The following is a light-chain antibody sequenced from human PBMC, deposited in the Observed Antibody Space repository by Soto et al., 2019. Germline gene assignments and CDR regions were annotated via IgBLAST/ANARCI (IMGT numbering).Light chain of an antibody. V-gene: IGLV4-69*01. J-gene: IGLJ2*01. CDR3: QTWGTGIVV. CDR2: LNSDGSH. Sequence: QPVLTQSPSASASLGASVKLTCTLSSGHSSYAIAWHQQQPEKGPRYLMKLNSDGSHSKGGGIPDRFSGSSSGAERYLTISSLQSEDEADYYCQTWGTGIVVFGGGTKLTV. CDR1: SGHSSYA.